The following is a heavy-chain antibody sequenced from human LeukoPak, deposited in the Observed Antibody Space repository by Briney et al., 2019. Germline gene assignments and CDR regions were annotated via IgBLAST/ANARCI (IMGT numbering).Heavy chain of an antibody. CDR2: IYTSGST. CDR3: ARGLYWNYDC. V-gene: IGHV4-61*02. D-gene: IGHD1-7*01. J-gene: IGHJ4*02. CDR1: GGSIGSGSYY. Sequence: PSQTLSLTCTVSGGSIGSGSYYWSWIRQPAGKGLEWIGRIYTSGSTNYNPSLKSRVTISVDTSKNQFSLKLSSVTAADTAVYYCARGLYWNYDCWGQGTLVTVSS.